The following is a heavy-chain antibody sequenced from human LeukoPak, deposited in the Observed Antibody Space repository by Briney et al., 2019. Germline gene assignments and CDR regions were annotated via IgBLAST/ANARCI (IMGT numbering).Heavy chain of an antibody. V-gene: IGHV3-74*01. CDR3: ARARWYSSDY. J-gene: IGHJ4*02. CDR2: TNSDGSST. CDR1: GFTFSGHW. D-gene: IGHD5-24*01. Sequence: GGSLRLSCAASGFTFSGHWMFWVRQAPGKGLVWVSSTNSDGSSTGYTDSVKGRFTVSRDNSKNTLYLQMNSLRAEDTGVYYCARARWYSSDYWGQGTLVTVSS.